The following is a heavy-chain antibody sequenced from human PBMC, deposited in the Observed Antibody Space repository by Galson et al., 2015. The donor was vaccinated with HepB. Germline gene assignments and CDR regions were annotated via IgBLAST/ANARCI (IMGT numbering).Heavy chain of an antibody. V-gene: IGHV3-30*18. CDR3: AKDTSYDYVWGSYRYKDYFDY. J-gene: IGHJ4*02. Sequence: SLRLSCAASGFTFSSYGMHWVRQAPGKGLEWVAVISYDGSNKYYADSAKGRFTVSRDNSKNTLYLQMNSLRAEDTAVYYCAKDTSYDYVWGSYRYKDYFDYWGQGTLVTVSS. CDR1: GFTFSSYG. D-gene: IGHD3-16*02. CDR2: ISYDGSNK.